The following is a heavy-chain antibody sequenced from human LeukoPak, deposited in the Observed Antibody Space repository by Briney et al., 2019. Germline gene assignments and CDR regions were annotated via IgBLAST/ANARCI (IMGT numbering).Heavy chain of an antibody. CDR3: AKDRVFGSSSGYYFDY. J-gene: IGHJ4*02. D-gene: IGHD6-6*01. CDR1: GFTFSGYV. Sequence: GGSLRLSCAASGFTFSGYVMTWVRQPPGKGLQWVADISGSGGSTYYADSVRGRFTISRDNSKNTLYLQMNSLRAEDTAVYYCAKDRVFGSSSGYYFDYWGQGTLVTVSS. V-gene: IGHV3-23*01. CDR2: ISGSGGST.